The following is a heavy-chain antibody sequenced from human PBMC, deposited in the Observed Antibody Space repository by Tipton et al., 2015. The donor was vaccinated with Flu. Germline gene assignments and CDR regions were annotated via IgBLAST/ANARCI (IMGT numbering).Heavy chain of an antibody. J-gene: IGHJ4*02. CDR1: GGSISSSSYY. V-gene: IGHV4-39*07. CDR3: ASTHAQITVTTLAFDY. Sequence: LSLTCTVSGGSISSSSYYWGWIRQPPGRGLEWIGSIYYSGSTYYNPSLKSRVTISVDTSKNQFSLKLSSVTAADTAVYYCASTHAQITVTTLAFDYWGQGTLVTVSS. D-gene: IGHD4-17*01. CDR2: IYYSGST.